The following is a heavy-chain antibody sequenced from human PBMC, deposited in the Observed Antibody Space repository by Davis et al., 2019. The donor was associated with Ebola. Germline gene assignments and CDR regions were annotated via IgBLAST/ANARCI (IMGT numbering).Heavy chain of an antibody. Sequence: SVKVSCKASGGTFSSYAISWVRQAPGQGLEWMGGIIPIFGTANYAQKFQGRVTITADESTSTAYMELSSLRSEDTAVYYCARNPRQAYCGGDCHYYFDYWGQGTLVTVSS. CDR3: ARNPRQAYCGGDCHYYFDY. J-gene: IGHJ4*02. V-gene: IGHV1-69*13. D-gene: IGHD2-21*02. CDR2: IIPIFGTA. CDR1: GGTFSSYA.